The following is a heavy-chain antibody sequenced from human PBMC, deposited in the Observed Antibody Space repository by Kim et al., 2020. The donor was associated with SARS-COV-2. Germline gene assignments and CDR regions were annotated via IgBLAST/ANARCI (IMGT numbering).Heavy chain of an antibody. D-gene: IGHD6-6*01. Sequence: DSGKGRFTVSRDNSNTTVYLQMNSLRVDDTAVYYCAKERRASSSPDQCDYWGQGTLVTVSS. CDR3: AKERRASSSPDQCDY. J-gene: IGHJ4*02. V-gene: IGHV3-23*01.